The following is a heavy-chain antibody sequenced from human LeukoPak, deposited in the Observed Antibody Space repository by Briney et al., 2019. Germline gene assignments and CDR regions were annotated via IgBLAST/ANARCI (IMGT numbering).Heavy chain of an antibody. CDR2: IRYDGSNK. CDR3: AKEAVLRFLEWSPPYYFDY. J-gene: IGHJ4*02. CDR1: GFTFSSYG. V-gene: IGHV3-30*02. Sequence: PGGSLRLSCAASGFTFSSYGMHWVRQAPGKGLEWVAFIRYDGSNKYYADSVKGRFTISGDNSKNTLYLQMNSLRAEDTAVYYCAKEAVLRFLEWSPPYYFDYWGQGTLVTVSS. D-gene: IGHD3-3*01.